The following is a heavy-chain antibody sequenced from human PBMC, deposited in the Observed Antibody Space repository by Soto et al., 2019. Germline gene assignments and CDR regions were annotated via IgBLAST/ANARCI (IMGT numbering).Heavy chain of an antibody. J-gene: IGHJ4*02. CDR2: INPGNGNT. CDR3: ARHLDPWYGGNSLSLDY. CDR1: GYTFTSYA. Sequence: GASVKVSCKASGYTFTSYAMHWVRQAPGQRLEWMGWINPGNGNTKYSQKFQGRVTITRDKSASTAYMELSSLRSEDTAVYYCARHLDPWYGGNSLSLDYWGQGTLVTVSS. D-gene: IGHD2-21*02. V-gene: IGHV1-3*01.